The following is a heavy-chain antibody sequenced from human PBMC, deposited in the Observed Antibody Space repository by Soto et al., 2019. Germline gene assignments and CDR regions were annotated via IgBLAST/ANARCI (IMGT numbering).Heavy chain of an antibody. CDR3: ARDRIIGTSYSDY. Sequence: SETLSLTCTVSSGSINSFYWSWIRQPAGKGLEWIGRIHSSGTTNYNPSLKSRVTMSVDTSKNQFSLKLTSVTAADTAVYYCARDRIIGTSYSDYWGQGILVTVSS. CDR1: SGSINSFY. CDR2: IHSSGTT. D-gene: IGHD1-7*01. V-gene: IGHV4-4*07. J-gene: IGHJ4*02.